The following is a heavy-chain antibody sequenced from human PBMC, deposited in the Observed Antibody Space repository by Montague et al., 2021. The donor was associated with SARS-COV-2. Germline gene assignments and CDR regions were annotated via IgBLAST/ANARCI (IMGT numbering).Heavy chain of an antibody. D-gene: IGHD6-13*01. Sequence: SETLSLTCTVSGDSIRSYHWTWIRQPPGKGLEWIGRISDSGRTIYNPSLKSRVTISVDTSKNRFFLNLRSMVAADTAIYYCTRDRGIAAADNYYYGMDVWGPGTTVTVSS. V-gene: IGHV4-59*13. CDR1: GDSIRSYH. J-gene: IGHJ6*02. CDR3: TRDRGIAAADNYYYGMDV. CDR2: ISDSGRT.